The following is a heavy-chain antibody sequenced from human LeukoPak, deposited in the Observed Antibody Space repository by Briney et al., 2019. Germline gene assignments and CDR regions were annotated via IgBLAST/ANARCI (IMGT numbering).Heavy chain of an antibody. Sequence: GGSLRLSFAASGFPFSSYAMSWVRPAPGKGLEWVSAISGSGGSTYYADSVKGRFTISRDNSKNTLYLQMNSLRAEDTAVYYCAKDPDTAMAYYYYYGMDVWGQGTTVTVSS. CDR3: AKDPDTAMAYYYYYGMDV. CDR1: GFPFSSYA. D-gene: IGHD5-18*01. J-gene: IGHJ6*02. CDR2: ISGSGGST. V-gene: IGHV3-23*01.